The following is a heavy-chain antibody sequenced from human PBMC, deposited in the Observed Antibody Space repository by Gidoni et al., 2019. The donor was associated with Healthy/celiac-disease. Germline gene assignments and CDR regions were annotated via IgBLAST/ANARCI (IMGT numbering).Heavy chain of an antibody. Sequence: QLQLQESGPGLVKPSETLSLTCTVSGGSISSSSYYWGWIRQPPGKGLEWIGSIYYSGSTYYNPSLKSRVTISVDTSKNQFSLKLSSVTAADTAVYYCARHVTVSHNWFDPWGQGTLVTVSS. CDR2: IYYSGST. CDR1: GGSISSSSYY. V-gene: IGHV4-39*01. D-gene: IGHD4-17*01. J-gene: IGHJ5*02. CDR3: ARHVTVSHNWFDP.